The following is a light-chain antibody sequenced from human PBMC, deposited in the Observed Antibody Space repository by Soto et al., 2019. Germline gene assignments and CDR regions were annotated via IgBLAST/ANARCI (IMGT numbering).Light chain of an antibody. CDR1: RNVSSHY. CDR2: GAS. J-gene: IGKJ1*01. V-gene: IGKV3-20*01. CDR3: QQYGTSPWT. Sequence: EIVLTQSPGTLSLSPCERATLSCSASRNVSSHYLTWYQQKPGQAPRLLIYGASSRATGIPDRFSGSGSGTDFTLIISRLESEDFAVYYCQQYGTSPWTFGQGTKVDIK.